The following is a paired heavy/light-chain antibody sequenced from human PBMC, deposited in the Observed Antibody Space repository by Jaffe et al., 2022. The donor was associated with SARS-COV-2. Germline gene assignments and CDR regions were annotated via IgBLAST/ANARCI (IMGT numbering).Light chain of an antibody. CDR1: QSLVHSDGNTY. CDR2: KVS. CDR3: MQGVHWPLT. Sequence: EVVLTQSPLSLPVTLGQSASISCRSGQSLVHSDGNTYLNWFQQRPGQSPRRLIYKVSNRDSGVPDRFSGSGSDTDFTLKISRVEAEDVGIYYCMQGVHWPLTFGGGTKVEIK. J-gene: IGKJ4*01. V-gene: IGKV2-30*02.
Heavy chain of an antibody. CDR3: ANGCLAGCSYYSHYYSMDV. V-gene: IGHV3-23*01. Sequence: DVLLLESGGGLVQPGGSLRLSCAASGFTFSAYDMSWVRQAPGKGLECVSTITGSGAYVYYADSVKGRFTISRDNSKNMLYLQMQSLRAGDTATYYCANGCLAGCSYYSHYYSMDVWGQGTTVTVSS. CDR2: ITGSGAYV. J-gene: IGHJ6*02. D-gene: IGHD2-15*01. CDR1: GFTFSAYD.